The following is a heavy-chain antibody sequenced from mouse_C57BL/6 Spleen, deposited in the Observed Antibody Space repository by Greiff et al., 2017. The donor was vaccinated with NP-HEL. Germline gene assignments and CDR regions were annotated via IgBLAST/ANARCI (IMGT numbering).Heavy chain of an antibody. J-gene: IGHJ3*01. Sequence: EVQRVESGPGLVKPSQSLSLTCSVTGYSITSGYYWNWIRQFPGNKLEWMGYISYDGSNNYNPSLKNRISITRDTSKNQFFLKLNSVTTEDTATYYCAREGDLWSPFAYWGQGTLVTVSA. CDR1: GYSITSGYY. CDR2: ISYDGSN. CDR3: AREGDLWSPFAY. D-gene: IGHD1-1*02. V-gene: IGHV3-6*01.